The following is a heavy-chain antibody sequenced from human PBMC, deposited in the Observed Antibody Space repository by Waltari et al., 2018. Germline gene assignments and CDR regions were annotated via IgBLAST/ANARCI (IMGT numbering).Heavy chain of an antibody. CDR3: ARDWRNAFDI. V-gene: IGHV4-61*02. Sequence: QVQLQESGPGLVKPSQTLSLTCTVSGGSISSGRDYWSWIRQPAGKGLEWIGRIYTSGSTNYNPSLKSRVTISVDTSKNQFSLKLSSVTAADTAVYYCARDWRNAFDIWGQGTMVTVSS. CDR1: GGSISSGRDY. J-gene: IGHJ3*02. CDR2: IYTSGST.